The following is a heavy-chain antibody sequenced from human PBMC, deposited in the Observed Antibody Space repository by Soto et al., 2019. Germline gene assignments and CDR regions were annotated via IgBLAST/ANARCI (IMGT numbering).Heavy chain of an antibody. D-gene: IGHD3-16*02. CDR1: GFTFSNAW. V-gene: IGHV3-15*01. CDR2: IKSKTDGGTT. Sequence: VQLVESGGGLVKPGGSLRLSCAASGFTFSNAWMSWVRQAPGKGLEWVGRIKSKTDGGTTDYAAPVKGRFTISRDDSKNTLYLQMNSLKTEDTAVYYCTTDIWGSYRFISFDYWGHGTLVTVSS. CDR3: TTDIWGSYRFISFDY. J-gene: IGHJ4*01.